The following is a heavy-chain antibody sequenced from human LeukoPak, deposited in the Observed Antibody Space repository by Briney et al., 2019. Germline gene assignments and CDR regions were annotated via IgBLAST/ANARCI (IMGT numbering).Heavy chain of an antibody. D-gene: IGHD2-2*01. V-gene: IGHV1-24*01. Sequence: ASVKVSCKVSGYTLTELSMHWVRQAPGKGLEWMGGFDPEDGETIYAQKFQGRVTMTEDTSTDTAYMELSSLRSEDTAVYYCATANLIVVVPAAIGAFDIWGQGTMVTVSS. J-gene: IGHJ3*02. CDR1: GYTLTELS. CDR2: FDPEDGET. CDR3: ATANLIVVVPAAIGAFDI.